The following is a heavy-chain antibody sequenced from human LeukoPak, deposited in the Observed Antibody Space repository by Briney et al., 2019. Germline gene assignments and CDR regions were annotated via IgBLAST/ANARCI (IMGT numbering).Heavy chain of an antibody. V-gene: IGHV3-21*01. CDR1: GFTFSSYS. CDR3: ARDEEGYYYYYYYMDV. D-gene: IGHD5-12*01. CDR2: ISSSSSYI. Sequence: GGSLRLSCAASGFTFSSYSMNWVRQAPGKGQEWVSSISSSSSYIYYADSVKGRFTISRDNAKNSLYLQMNSLRAEDTAVYYCARDEEGYYYYYYYMDVWGKGTTVTVSS. J-gene: IGHJ6*03.